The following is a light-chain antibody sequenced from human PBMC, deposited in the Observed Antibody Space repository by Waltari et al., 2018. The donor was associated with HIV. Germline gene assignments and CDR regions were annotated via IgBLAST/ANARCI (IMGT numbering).Light chain of an antibody. CDR2: ENN. CDR3: GTWDTSLSAVL. V-gene: IGLV1-51*02. J-gene: IGLJ2*01. CDR1: SSNIGNNY. Sequence: QSVLTQPPSVSAAPGQKVTISCSGSSSNIGNNYVSWYQQLPGTTPNLLIYENNKRPSGIPDRFSGSKSGTSATLGVTGLQTGDEADYYCGTWDTSLSAVLFGGGTKLTVL.